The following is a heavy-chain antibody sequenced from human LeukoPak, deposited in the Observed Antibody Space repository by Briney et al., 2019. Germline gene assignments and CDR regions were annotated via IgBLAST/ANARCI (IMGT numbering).Heavy chain of an antibody. V-gene: IGHV3-30-3*01. CDR1: GFTFSSYA. Sequence: QPGRSLRLSCAASGFTFSSYAMHWVRQAPGKGLEWVAVISYVGSNKYYADSVKGRFTISRDNSKNTLYLQMNSLRAEDTAVYYCAREPLTKYSYGMRDYFDYWGQGTLVTVSS. D-gene: IGHD5-18*01. J-gene: IGHJ4*02. CDR2: ISYVGSNK. CDR3: AREPLTKYSYGMRDYFDY.